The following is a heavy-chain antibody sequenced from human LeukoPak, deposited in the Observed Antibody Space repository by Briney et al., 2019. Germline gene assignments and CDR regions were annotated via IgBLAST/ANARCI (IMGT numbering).Heavy chain of an antibody. CDR3: ARDPGSIAVAGFIDY. D-gene: IGHD6-19*01. V-gene: IGHV3-21*01. CDR1: GFTFSSYS. J-gene: IGHJ4*02. CDR2: ISSSSSYI. Sequence: GGSLRLSCAASGFTFSSYSMNWVRQAPGKGLEWVSSISSSSSYIYYADSVKGRFTISRDNARNSLYLQMNSLRPEDTAVYYCARDPGSIAVAGFIDYWGQGTLVTVSS.